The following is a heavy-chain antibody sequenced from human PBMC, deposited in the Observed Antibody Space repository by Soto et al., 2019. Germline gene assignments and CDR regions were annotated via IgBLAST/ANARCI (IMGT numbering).Heavy chain of an antibody. V-gene: IGHV3-9*01. CDR3: AKDRHKSGYEGIDY. D-gene: IGHD5-12*01. CDR1: GFTFDDYA. Sequence: EVQLVESGGGLVQPGRSLRLSCAASGFTFDDYAMHWVRQAPGKGLEWVSGISWNSGSRGYADSVKGRFTISRDNAKXSXYLQMXXXXAXXTXXXXCAKDRHKSGYEGIDYWGQGTLVTVSS. CDR2: ISWNSGSR. J-gene: IGHJ4*02.